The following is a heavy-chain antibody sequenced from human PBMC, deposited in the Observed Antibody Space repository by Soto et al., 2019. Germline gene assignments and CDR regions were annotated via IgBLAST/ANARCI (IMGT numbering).Heavy chain of an antibody. CDR2: ISYDGSNK. CDR3: AKVVPNY. Sequence: QVQLVESGGGVVQPGRSLRLSCAASGFTFSSYGMHWVRQAPGKGLEWVAVISYDGSNKYYADSVKGRFTISRDNSKNTLYLQMNSLRAEDTAVYYCAKVVPNYWGQATLVTVSS. V-gene: IGHV3-30*18. CDR1: GFTFSSYG. J-gene: IGHJ4*02.